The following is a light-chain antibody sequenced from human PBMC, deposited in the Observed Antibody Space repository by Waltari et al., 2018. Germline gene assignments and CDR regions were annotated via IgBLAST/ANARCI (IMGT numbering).Light chain of an antibody. CDR1: SIGSKS. J-gene: IGKJ2*01. Sequence: VLTQPPSVSVAPGQTARITCEGNSIGSKSIHWYQQKPGQAPRLLIYGASTRATGVPARFSGSGSGTEFTLTISSLQSEDFAVYYCQQYNNWPPYTFGQGTKLEIK. V-gene: IGKV3-15*01. CDR3: QQYNNWPPYT. CDR2: GAS.